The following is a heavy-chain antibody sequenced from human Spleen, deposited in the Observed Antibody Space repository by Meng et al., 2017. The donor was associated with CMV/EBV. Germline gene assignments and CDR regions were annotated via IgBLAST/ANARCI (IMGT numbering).Heavy chain of an antibody. CDR1: GFSFNSYA. Sequence: GGSLRLSCAASGFSFNSYAMSWVRQAPGKGLVWVSRINSDGSTTTYADSVKGRFTISRDNAKNTLYLQMNSLTAEDTAVYYCARDRVPQVYYYYYGMDVWGQGTTVTVSS. CDR3: ARDRVPQVYYYYYGMDV. CDR2: INSDGSTT. J-gene: IGHJ6*02. V-gene: IGHV3-74*01. D-gene: IGHD4/OR15-4a*01.